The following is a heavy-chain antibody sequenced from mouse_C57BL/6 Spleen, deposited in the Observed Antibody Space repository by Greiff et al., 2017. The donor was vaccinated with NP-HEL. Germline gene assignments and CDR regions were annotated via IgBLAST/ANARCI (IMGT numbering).Heavy chain of an antibody. CDR1: GYTFTSYW. Sequence: VQLQQSGAELVKAGASVKMSCKASGYTFTSYWLHWVKQRLGQGLEWFAETNPTNGRTYYNEKFKSKATLTVDKSSSTAYMLLSGPTFEDSAVYYCARIKKIGATYFDYWVQGTTLTVSS. J-gene: IGHJ2*01. V-gene: IGHV1S81*02. CDR2: TNPTNGRT. D-gene: IGHD1-1*01. CDR3: ARIKKIGATYFDY.